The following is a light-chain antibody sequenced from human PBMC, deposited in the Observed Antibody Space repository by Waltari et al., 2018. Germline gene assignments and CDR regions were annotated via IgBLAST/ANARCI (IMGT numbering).Light chain of an antibody. CDR1: QSVSSSY. Sequence: EIVLTQSPDPLSLSPGERATLSCRASQSVSSSYLAWYQQKPGQAPRLLIYGASSRATGIPDRFSGSGSGTDFTLTISRLEPEDFAVYYCQQYGSSPPITFGQGTRLEIK. J-gene: IGKJ5*01. V-gene: IGKV3-20*01. CDR2: GAS. CDR3: QQYGSSPPIT.